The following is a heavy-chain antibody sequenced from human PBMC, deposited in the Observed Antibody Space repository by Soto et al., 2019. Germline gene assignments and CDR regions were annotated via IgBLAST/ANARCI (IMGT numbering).Heavy chain of an antibody. D-gene: IGHD4-17*01. CDR1: GYTFTSYD. J-gene: IGHJ4*02. Sequence: QVQLVQSGAEVKKPGASVKVSCKASGYTFTSYDINWVRQATGQGLEWMGWMKPHSGNTGDAQTFQRTATMTRHTPISTPYMALTTLRSEYTAVYYCATPLYCDNVDYWGQGTLVTVSS. V-gene: IGHV1-8*01. CDR2: MKPHSGNT. CDR3: ATPLYCDNVDY.